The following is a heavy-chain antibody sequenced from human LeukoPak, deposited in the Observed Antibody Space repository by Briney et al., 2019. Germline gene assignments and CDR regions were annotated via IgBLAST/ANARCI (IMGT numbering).Heavy chain of an antibody. D-gene: IGHD1-1*01. CDR1: GFAFDKYA. Sequence: VNLGGSLRLSCSAFGFAFDKYAMTWVRQAPGKGLEWVSGISGSGDTTYYADSVKGRFTISRDNSKNTLYLQMSSLRAEDTAVYYCAKDASNYFWYFDLWGRGTLVTVSS. CDR2: ISGSGDTT. J-gene: IGHJ2*01. CDR3: AKDASNYFWYFDL. V-gene: IGHV3-23*01.